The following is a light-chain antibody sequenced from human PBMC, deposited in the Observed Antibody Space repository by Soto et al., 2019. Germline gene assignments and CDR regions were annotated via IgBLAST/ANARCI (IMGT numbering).Light chain of an antibody. CDR3: QQYNNWPYT. CDR1: QSVSSN. CDR2: GAS. Sequence: EIVRTQSPARLSVAPGEGATLSSRASQSVSSNLAWYQQKPGQAPRLLIYGASTRATGIPARFSGSGSGTEFTLTISSLQSEDFAVYYCQQYNNWPYTFGQGTKVDIK. J-gene: IGKJ2*01. V-gene: IGKV3-15*01.